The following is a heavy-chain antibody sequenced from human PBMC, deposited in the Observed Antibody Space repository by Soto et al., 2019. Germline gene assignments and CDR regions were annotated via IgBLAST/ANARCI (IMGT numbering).Heavy chain of an antibody. CDR2: IYYDGST. CDR3: ARFYGNAFAV. D-gene: IGHD3-10*01. CDR1: GGSITTSSYN. J-gene: IGHJ3*01. Sequence: PSETLSLTCSVSGGSITTSSYNWDWIRQPPGKGLEWIGTIYYDGSTSYNPSLKSQVTISVDTSKNHFALKVNSVTAADTAVYCCARFYGNAFAVWGRGTVVTVSS. V-gene: IGHV4-39*02.